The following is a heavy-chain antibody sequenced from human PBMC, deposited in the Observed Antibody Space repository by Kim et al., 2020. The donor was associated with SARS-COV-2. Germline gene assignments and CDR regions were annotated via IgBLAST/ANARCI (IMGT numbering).Heavy chain of an antibody. CDR1: GFTFSSYA. J-gene: IGHJ5*02. CDR3: ARDKVGYLDP. D-gene: IGHD5-12*01. Sequence: GGSLRLSCAASGFTFSSYAMHWVRQAPGKGLEWVAVISYDGSNKYYADSVKGRFTISRDNSKNTLYLQMNSLRAEDTAVYYCARDKVGYLDPWGQGTLVTVSS. V-gene: IGHV3-30-3*01. CDR2: ISYDGSNK.